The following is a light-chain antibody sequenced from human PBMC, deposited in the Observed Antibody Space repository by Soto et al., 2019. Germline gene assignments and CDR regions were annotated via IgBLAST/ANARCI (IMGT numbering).Light chain of an antibody. Sequence: QAVVTQPPSASGTPAQWVTISCSGSSFNIGSQYVYWYQQLPGEAPKLLLFSNNQRPSGVPDRFSGSKSGTSASLVISGLRYEDEADYYCATWDDSLSGPVFGGGTKLTVL. J-gene: IGLJ2*01. V-gene: IGLV1-47*02. CDR2: SNN. CDR3: ATWDDSLSGPV. CDR1: SFNIGSQY.